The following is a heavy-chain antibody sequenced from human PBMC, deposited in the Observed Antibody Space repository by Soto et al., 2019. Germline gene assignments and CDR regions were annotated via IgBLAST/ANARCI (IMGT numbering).Heavy chain of an antibody. J-gene: IGHJ2*01. CDR3: ASRAARAPGNWYFDL. D-gene: IGHD6-6*01. Sequence: QVQLQQWGAGLLKPSETLSLTCAVYGGSFSGYYWSWIRQPPGKGLEWIGEINHNGSTNYNPSLKSRVTISVDTSKNQFSLKLSSVTAADTAVYYCASRAARAPGNWYFDLWGRGTLVTVSS. V-gene: IGHV4-34*01. CDR1: GGSFSGYY. CDR2: INHNGST.